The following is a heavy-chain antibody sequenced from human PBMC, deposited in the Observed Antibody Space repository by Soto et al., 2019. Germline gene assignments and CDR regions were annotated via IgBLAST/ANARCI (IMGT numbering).Heavy chain of an antibody. Sequence: EVQLLESGGGLVQPGGSLRLSCAASGFTFSSYAMSWVRQAPGKGLEWVSAISGSGGSTYYADSVKGRFTISRDNSKNTLYLQMNSPRAEDTAVYYCAKAFRDYGTSRALDWGQGTLVTVSS. CDR1: GFTFSSYA. J-gene: IGHJ4*02. D-gene: IGHD4-17*01. V-gene: IGHV3-23*01. CDR2: ISGSGGST. CDR3: AKAFRDYGTSRALD.